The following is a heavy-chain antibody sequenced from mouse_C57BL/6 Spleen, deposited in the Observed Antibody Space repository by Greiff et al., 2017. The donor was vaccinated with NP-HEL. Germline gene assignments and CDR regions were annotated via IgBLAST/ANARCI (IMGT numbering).Heavy chain of an antibody. J-gene: IGHJ4*01. V-gene: IGHV14-4*01. Sequence: VQLQQSGAELVRPGASVKLSCTASGLNIKDDYMHWVKQRPEQGLEWIGWIDPENGDTEYASKFQGKATITADTSSTTAYLQLSSLTSEDTAVYYCTTGAMGSWGQGTSVPVSS. CDR1: GLNIKDDY. CDR2: IDPENGDT. CDR3: TTGAMGS.